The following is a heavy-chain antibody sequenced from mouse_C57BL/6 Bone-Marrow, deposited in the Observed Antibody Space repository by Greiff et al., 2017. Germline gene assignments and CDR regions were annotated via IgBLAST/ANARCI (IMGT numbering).Heavy chain of an antibody. D-gene: IGHD3-3*01. V-gene: IGHV1-63*01. Sequence: VKLMESGAELVRPGTSVKMSCKASGYTFTNYWIGWAKQRPGHGLEWIGDIYPGGGYTNYNEKFKGKATLTADKSSSTAYMQFSSLTSEDSAIYYCARIRASLLFDYWGQGTTLTVSS. CDR1: GYTFTNYW. J-gene: IGHJ2*01. CDR3: ARIRASLLFDY. CDR2: IYPGGGYT.